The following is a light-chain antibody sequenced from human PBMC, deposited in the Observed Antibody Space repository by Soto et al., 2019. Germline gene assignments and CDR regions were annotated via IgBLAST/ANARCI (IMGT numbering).Light chain of an antibody. J-gene: IGKJ4*01. CDR3: QPFNGFPLT. V-gene: IGKV1-13*02. Sequence: IQLTQSPSSLSASVGDRVTITCRAGQDIGSALAWYQQRPGKAPKLLLYDASNLEAGVPSRFSGSGSGTEFTLTITSMRPEDFATYYCQPFNGFPLTCGGGTKVQIK. CDR1: QDIGSA. CDR2: DAS.